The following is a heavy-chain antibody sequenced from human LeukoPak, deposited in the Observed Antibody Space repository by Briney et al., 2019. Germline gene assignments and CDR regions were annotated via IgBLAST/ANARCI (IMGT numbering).Heavy chain of an antibody. CDR2: INPSDGTT. Sequence: EASVKVSCKASGYTFTTYYMHWVRQAPGQGLEWMGIINPSDGTTTYAQKFQGRVTMTRDTSISTAYMELSRLRSDDTAVYYCARGLAHYDFWSGYFPPYYYYMDVWGKGTTVTVSS. V-gene: IGHV1-46*01. J-gene: IGHJ6*03. CDR1: GYTFTTYY. D-gene: IGHD3-3*01. CDR3: ARGLAHYDFWSGYFPPYYYYMDV.